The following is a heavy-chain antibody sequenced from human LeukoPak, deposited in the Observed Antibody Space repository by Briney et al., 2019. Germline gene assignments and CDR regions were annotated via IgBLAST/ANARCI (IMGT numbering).Heavy chain of an antibody. D-gene: IGHD3-10*01. Sequence: GGSLRLSCAASGFTFSSYAMSWVRQAPGKGLEWVAVISYDGSNKYYADSVKGRFTIPRDNSKNTLYLQMNSLRAEDTAVYYCAKAMVRGVIDYYYGMDVWGQGTTVTVSS. CDR3: AKAMVRGVIDYYYGMDV. J-gene: IGHJ6*02. CDR2: ISYDGSNK. V-gene: IGHV3-30*04. CDR1: GFTFSSYA.